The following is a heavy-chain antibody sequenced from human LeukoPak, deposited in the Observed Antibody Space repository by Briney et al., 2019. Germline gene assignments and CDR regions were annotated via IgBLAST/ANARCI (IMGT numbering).Heavy chain of an antibody. CDR3: ARDTYYDSSGGNAVDI. D-gene: IGHD3-22*01. Sequence: ASVKVSCMSSGYTLTPHYMHWVRPAPGQGPAWMGWVNPKSGGTKYAERLQGRATMTRDTSTSTVYMDLTNLRSDDTAVYYCARDTYYDSSGGNAVDIWGQGTVVTVSS. CDR2: VNPKSGGT. V-gene: IGHV1-2*02. CDR1: GYTLTPHY. J-gene: IGHJ3*02.